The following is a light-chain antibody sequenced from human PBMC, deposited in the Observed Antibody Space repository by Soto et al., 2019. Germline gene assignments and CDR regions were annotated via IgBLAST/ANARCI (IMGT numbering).Light chain of an antibody. V-gene: IGKV3-20*01. CDR1: QSVSSN. J-gene: IGKJ1*01. CDR2: GAS. CDR3: PQYANALWP. Sequence: EIGMSKSPATLSVYTGERATLSCRASQSVSSNLAWYQQKPGQAPRLLIHGASSRATGIPDRFSGSGSGTDFALTLSRLEAEDFAVYYCPQYANALWPFGQVTKVDI.